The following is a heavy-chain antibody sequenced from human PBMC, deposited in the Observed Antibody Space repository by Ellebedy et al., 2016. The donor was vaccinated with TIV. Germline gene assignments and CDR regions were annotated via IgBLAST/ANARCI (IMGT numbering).Heavy chain of an antibody. J-gene: IGHJ5*02. CDR3: ARVVAAAAVGLGWFDP. CDR2: FDPEDGET. V-gene: IGHV1-24*01. D-gene: IGHD6-13*01. Sequence: ASVKVSCXVSGYTLTELSMHWVRQAPGKGLEWMGGFDPEDGETIYAQKFQGRVTMTEDTSTDTAYMELSSLRSEDTAVYYCARVVAAAAVGLGWFDPWGQGTLVTVSS. CDR1: GYTLTELS.